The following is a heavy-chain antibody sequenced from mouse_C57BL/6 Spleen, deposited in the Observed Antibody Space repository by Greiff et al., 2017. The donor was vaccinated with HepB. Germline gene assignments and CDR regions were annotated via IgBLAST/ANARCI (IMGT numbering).Heavy chain of an antibody. J-gene: IGHJ3*01. CDR3: TRPFYYSNYEGFAY. Sequence: EVQLQESGAELVRPGASVKLSCTASGFNIKDYYMHWVKQRPEQGLEWIGRIDPEDGDTEYAPKFQGKATMTADTSSNTAYLQLSSLTSENTAVYYCTRPFYYSNYEGFAYWGQGTLVTVSA. D-gene: IGHD2-5*01. V-gene: IGHV14-1*01. CDR1: GFNIKDYY. CDR2: IDPEDGDT.